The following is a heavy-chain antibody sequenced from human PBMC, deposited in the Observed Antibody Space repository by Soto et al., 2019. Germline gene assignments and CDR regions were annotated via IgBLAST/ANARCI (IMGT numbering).Heavy chain of an antibody. CDR2: IYDSGNT. J-gene: IGHJ6*02. CDR3: ARTSVAGLYYYYGMDV. V-gene: IGHV4-59*01. D-gene: IGHD6-19*01. CDR1: GGSINHYY. Sequence: PSETLSLTCSVSGGSINHYYWSWIRQPPWKGLEWIGYIYDSGNTNYSPSLKSRVTISVDASKNQFSLKLTSVTAADTAVYYCARTSVAGLYYYYGMDVWGQGTTVTVSS.